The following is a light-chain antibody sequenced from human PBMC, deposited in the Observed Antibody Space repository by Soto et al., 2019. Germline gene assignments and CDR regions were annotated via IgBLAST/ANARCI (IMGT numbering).Light chain of an antibody. V-gene: IGLV1-36*01. CDR2: DDD. J-gene: IGLJ3*02. Sequence: QSVLTQPPSVSEAPRQRVTISCSGSRSNIGNNGVNWYQQLPGKAPKLLIYDDDQLPSGVSDRLSGSKSGTSSSLAISGLQSEDEADYYCAAWDDSLNAWVFGGGTKVTVL. CDR3: AAWDDSLNAWV. CDR1: RSNIGNNG.